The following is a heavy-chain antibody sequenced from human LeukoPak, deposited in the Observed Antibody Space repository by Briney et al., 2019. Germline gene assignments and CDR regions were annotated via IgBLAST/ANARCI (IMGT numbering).Heavy chain of an antibody. J-gene: IGHJ4*02. Sequence: ASVKVSCKASGYTFTSYGISWVRQAPGQGLEWMGWISAYNGNTNYAQKLQGRVTMTTDTSTSTAYMELRSLRSDDTAVYYCARGPDLIESVDTAMVGFDYWGQGTLVTVSS. CDR2: ISAYNGNT. D-gene: IGHD5-18*01. V-gene: IGHV1-18*01. CDR3: ARGPDLIESVDTAMVGFDY. CDR1: GYTFTSYG.